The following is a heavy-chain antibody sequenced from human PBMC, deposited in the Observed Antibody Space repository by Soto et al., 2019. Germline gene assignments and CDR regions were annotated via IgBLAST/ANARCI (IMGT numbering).Heavy chain of an antibody. CDR3: ARIKSDYGPVYFYYSGMDV. V-gene: IGHV4-59*08. CDR1: GGSISSYY. D-gene: IGHD3-10*01. Sequence: QVQLQESGPGLVKPSETLSLTCTVSGGSISSYYWSWIRQPPGKGLQWIGYIYYSGRTNYNPSLKLRVTLSVDRSKDQFSLKLSSLTAAYTGVYYFARIKSDYGPVYFYYSGMDVWGQPTTVTVS. J-gene: IGHJ6*02. CDR2: IYYSGRT.